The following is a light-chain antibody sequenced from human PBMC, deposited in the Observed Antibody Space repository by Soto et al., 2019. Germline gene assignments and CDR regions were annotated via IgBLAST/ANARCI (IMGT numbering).Light chain of an antibody. V-gene: IGLV1-40*01. Sequence: QSVLTQPPSVSGAPGQRVTISCTGSSSNIGAGYDVHWYQQLPGTAPKLLIYGNNNRPSGVPDRFSGSKSGTSASLAITGLQAEDEADYYCQSYDSSLSGYVFGTGNK. CDR1: SSNIGAGYD. J-gene: IGLJ1*01. CDR3: QSYDSSLSGYV. CDR2: GNN.